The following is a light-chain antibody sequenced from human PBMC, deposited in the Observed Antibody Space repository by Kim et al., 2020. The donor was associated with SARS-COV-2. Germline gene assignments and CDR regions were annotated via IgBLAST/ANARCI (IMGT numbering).Light chain of an antibody. V-gene: IGLV1-40*01. CDR1: SSNIGAGYA. Sequence: QSVLTQPPSVSGAPGQRVTISCTGSSSNIGAGYAVHWYQQLPGAAPKLLIYGDDNRPSGVPDRLSGSKSGTSASLAITGLQAEDEADYYCQSYDSSLSGWVFGGGTQLTVL. CDR3: QSYDSSLSGWV. CDR2: GDD. J-gene: IGLJ3*02.